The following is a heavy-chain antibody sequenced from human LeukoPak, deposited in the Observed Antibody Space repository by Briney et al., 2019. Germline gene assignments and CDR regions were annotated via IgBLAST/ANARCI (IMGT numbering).Heavy chain of an antibody. Sequence: PGGSLRLSCAASGFTFSSYGMHWVRQAPGKGLEWAAFIRFDGSNKYYADSVKGRFTISRDNSKNTLYLQMNSLRAEDTAVYYCAKEGIAAFDPWGQGTLVTVSS. CDR2: IRFDGSNK. V-gene: IGHV3-30*02. J-gene: IGHJ5*02. D-gene: IGHD6-13*01. CDR3: AKEGIAAFDP. CDR1: GFTFSSYG.